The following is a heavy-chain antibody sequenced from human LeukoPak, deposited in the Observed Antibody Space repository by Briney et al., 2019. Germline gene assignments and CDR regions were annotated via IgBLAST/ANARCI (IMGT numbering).Heavy chain of an antibody. Sequence: PSETLSLTCTVSGGSISSTSYHWGWIRQPPGKGLGWIGNTYYSGSIYYNPSLKSRVFISADTSKNHFSLILSSVTAADTAVYYCARQSSGIDYWGQGTLVTVSS. J-gene: IGHJ4*02. CDR3: ARQSSGIDY. D-gene: IGHD6-19*01. CDR1: GGSISSTSYH. CDR2: TYYSGSI. V-gene: IGHV4-39*01.